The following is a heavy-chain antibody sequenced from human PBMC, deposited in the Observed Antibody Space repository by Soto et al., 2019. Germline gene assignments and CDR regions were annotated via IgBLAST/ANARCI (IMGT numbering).Heavy chain of an antibody. V-gene: IGHV4-59*11. CDR2: INYSGNT. CDR3: AREGGGSGSQDFDY. J-gene: IGHJ4*02. D-gene: IGHD3-10*01. Sequence: SETLSLTCTVSGVSISSHYWNWIRQPPGKGLEWIGYINYSGNTNYNPSLKGRVTISLDTSKIQFSLKLTSVTAADTAVYYCAREGGGSGSQDFDYWGQGNMVTVSS. CDR1: GVSISSHY.